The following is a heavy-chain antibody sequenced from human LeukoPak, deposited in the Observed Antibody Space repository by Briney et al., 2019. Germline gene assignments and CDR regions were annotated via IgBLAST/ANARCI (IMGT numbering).Heavy chain of an antibody. D-gene: IGHD6-19*01. CDR2: IYYSGST. Sequence: SETLSLTCTVSGGSISSSSYYWGWIRQPPGKGLEWIGSIYYSGSTNYNPSLKSRVTISVDTSKNQFSLKLSSVTAADTAVYYCARAPSGPYYYYMDVWGKGTTVTVSS. CDR3: ARAPSGPYYYYMDV. V-gene: IGHV4-39*07. J-gene: IGHJ6*03. CDR1: GGSISSSSYY.